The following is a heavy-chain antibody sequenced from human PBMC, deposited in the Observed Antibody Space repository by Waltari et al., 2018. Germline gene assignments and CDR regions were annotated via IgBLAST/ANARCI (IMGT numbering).Heavy chain of an antibody. CDR2: IYPGDSDT. CDR1: GYSFTSYW. V-gene: IGHV5-51*01. Sequence: EVQLVQSGAEVKKPGEYLKISCKGSGYSFTSYWIGWVRQMPGKGLEWMGIIYPGDSDTRYSPSFQGQVTISADKSISTAYLQWSSLKASDTAMYYCARHRPYCSGGSCSPNWFDPWGQGTLVTVSS. D-gene: IGHD2-15*01. J-gene: IGHJ5*02. CDR3: ARHRPYCSGGSCSPNWFDP.